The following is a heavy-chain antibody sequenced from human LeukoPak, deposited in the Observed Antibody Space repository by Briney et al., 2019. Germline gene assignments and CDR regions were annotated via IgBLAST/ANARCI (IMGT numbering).Heavy chain of an antibody. CDR3: ASADGSGWYYFDS. CDR2: IYNSGST. V-gene: IGHV4-59*01. J-gene: IGHJ4*02. Sequence: PSETLSLTCTVSGGSISSYFWSWIRQPPGKGLEWIGYIYNSGSTNYNPSLKSRVTISVDTSKNQFSLKLTSVTAADTAVYYCASADGSGWYYFDSWGQGTLVTVSS. CDR1: GGSISSYF. D-gene: IGHD6-19*01.